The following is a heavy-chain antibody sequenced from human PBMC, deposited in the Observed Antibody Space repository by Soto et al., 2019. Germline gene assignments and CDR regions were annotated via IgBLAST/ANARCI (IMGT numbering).Heavy chain of an antibody. CDR2: IYYSGST. CDR3: ATGLAVDGIACLEP. CDR1: VCAIISFCYD. J-gene: IGHJ5*02. D-gene: IGHD6-19*01. Sequence: PSETLSLTCTFSVCAIISFCYDLSCIREHPGKCLEWIGYIYYSGSTYYNPSLKSRVTISVDTSKNQFYLKLSSVTAADTAVYYCATGLAVDGIACLEPRGKGHLVHVSS. V-gene: IGHV4-31*03.